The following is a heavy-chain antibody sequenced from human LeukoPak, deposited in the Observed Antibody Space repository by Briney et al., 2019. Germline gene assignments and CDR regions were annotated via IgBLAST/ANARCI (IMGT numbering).Heavy chain of an antibody. CDR2: ISYDGSNK. J-gene: IGHJ4*02. V-gene: IGHV3-30*04. D-gene: IGHD2-21*01. CDR1: GFTFSSYA. CDR3: ARERYSYAYYFDY. Sequence: GGSLRLSCAASGFTFSSYAMHWVRQAPGKGLEWVAVISYDGSNKYYADSVKGRFTISRDNSKNTLYLQMNSLRAEDTAVYYCARERYSYAYYFDYWGQGTLVTVSS.